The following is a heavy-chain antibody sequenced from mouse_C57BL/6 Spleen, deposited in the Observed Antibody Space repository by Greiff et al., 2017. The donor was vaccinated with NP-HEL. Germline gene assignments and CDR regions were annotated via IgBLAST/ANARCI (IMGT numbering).Heavy chain of an antibody. Sequence: QVQLQQPGTELVKPGASVKLSCKASGYTFTSYWMHWVKQRPGQGLEWLGNINPSNGGTNYNEKFKSKATLTVDKSSSTAYLQLSCLTSEDSAVYYCARSEGLRRSYAMDYWGQGTSVTVSS. CDR1: GYTFTSYW. V-gene: IGHV1-53*01. D-gene: IGHD2-12*01. CDR2: INPSNGGT. CDR3: ARSEGLRRSYAMDY. J-gene: IGHJ4*01.